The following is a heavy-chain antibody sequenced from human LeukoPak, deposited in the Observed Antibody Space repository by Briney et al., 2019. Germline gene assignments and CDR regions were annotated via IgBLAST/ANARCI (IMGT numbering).Heavy chain of an antibody. J-gene: IGHJ4*02. CDR1: GLTFSSYS. V-gene: IGHV3-21*01. Sequence: KPGGSLRLSCAASGLTFSSYSMNWVRQAPGRGLEWVSSISSSSNYIYYADSVKGRFTISRDNAKNLLYLQMNSLRAEDTAVYYCARVPHAMVRGVIITEFYFDYWGQGTLVTVSS. CDR2: ISSSSNYI. CDR3: ARVPHAMVRGVIITEFYFDY. D-gene: IGHD3-10*01.